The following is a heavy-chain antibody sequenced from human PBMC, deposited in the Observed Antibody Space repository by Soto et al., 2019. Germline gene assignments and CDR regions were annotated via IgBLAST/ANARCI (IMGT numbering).Heavy chain of an antibody. CDR2: IYHSGST. Sequence: QLQLQESGSGLVRPSQTLSLTCAVSGGSISSGGYSWNWIRQPPGKGLEWIGYIYHSGSTLYNPSLKRRVTTSVDKSTNQFSLTLTSVTAADTAVYYCARDQLEGNWFDPWGQGTLVTVSS. J-gene: IGHJ5*02. CDR3: ARDQLEGNWFDP. V-gene: IGHV4-30-2*01. CDR1: GGSISSGGYS. D-gene: IGHD1-1*01.